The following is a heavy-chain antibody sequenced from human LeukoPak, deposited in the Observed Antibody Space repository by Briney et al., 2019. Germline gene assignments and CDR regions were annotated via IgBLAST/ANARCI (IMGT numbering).Heavy chain of an antibody. CDR3: ANRESSGSYEGDY. Sequence: GGSLRLSCAASGFTFNSYAMSWLRQAPGKGLEWVSGITENGDNTYYADSVKGRFTISRDNSKNTLYLQMNRLRAEDTAVYYCANRESSGSYEGDYWGQGTLVTVSS. V-gene: IGHV3-23*01. J-gene: IGHJ4*02. CDR1: GFTFNSYA. CDR2: ITENGDNT. D-gene: IGHD1-26*01.